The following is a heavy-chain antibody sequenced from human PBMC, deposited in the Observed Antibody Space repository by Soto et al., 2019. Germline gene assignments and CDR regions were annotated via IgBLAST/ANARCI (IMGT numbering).Heavy chain of an antibody. Sequence: PSETLSLTCIVSGDSISSTSYYWGWIRQPPGKGLEFIGTIYSSGNTYYNPSLKNRVTISVDTSKNQFSLNLSSVTAADKAVYYCARHAYASGWIDYWGQGTLVTVSS. J-gene: IGHJ4*02. V-gene: IGHV4-39*01. CDR2: IYSSGNT. CDR1: GDSISSTSYY. CDR3: ARHAYASGWIDY. D-gene: IGHD6-19*01.